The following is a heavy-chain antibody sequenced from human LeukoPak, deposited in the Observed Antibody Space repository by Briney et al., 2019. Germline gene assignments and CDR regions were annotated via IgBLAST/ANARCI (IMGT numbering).Heavy chain of an antibody. V-gene: IGHV3-66*02. CDR1: GFTFSDYY. D-gene: IGHD6-19*01. CDR3: ATSRYSSGWYWAFDI. CDR2: IYSGGST. J-gene: IGHJ3*02. Sequence: GGSLRLSCAASGFTFSDYYMSWIRQAPGKGLEWVSVIYSGGSTYYADSVKGRFTISRDNSKNTLYLQMNSLRAEDTAVYYCATSRYSSGWYWAFDIWGQGTMVTVSS.